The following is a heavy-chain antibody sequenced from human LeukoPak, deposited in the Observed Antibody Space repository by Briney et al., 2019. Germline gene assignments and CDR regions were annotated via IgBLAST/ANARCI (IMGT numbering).Heavy chain of an antibody. D-gene: IGHD2-21*01. J-gene: IGHJ5*02. CDR3: ARGISISGWFDP. CDR1: GGSFSGYY. V-gene: IGHV4-34*01. Sequence: SETLSLTCAVYGGSFSGYYWSWIRQPPGKGLEWIGEINHSGSTNYNPSLKSRVTISVDTSKNQFSLKLSSVTAADTAVYYCARGISISGWFDPWGQGTLVTVSS. CDR2: INHSGST.